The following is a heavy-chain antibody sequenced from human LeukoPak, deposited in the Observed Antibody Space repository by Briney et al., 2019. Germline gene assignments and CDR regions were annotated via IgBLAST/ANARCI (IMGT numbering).Heavy chain of an antibody. D-gene: IGHD4-17*01. CDR2: IKQDGGEK. J-gene: IGHJ4*02. V-gene: IGHV3-7*01. CDR1: GFTFSRYW. CDR3: ARLTTVTPFDS. Sequence: PGGSLRLSCAASGFTFSRYWMSWVRQAPGKGLEWVANIKQDGGEKYYVDSVKGRSTISRDNAKNSLYLQMDSLRAEDTAMYYCARLTTVTPFDSWGQGTLVTVSS.